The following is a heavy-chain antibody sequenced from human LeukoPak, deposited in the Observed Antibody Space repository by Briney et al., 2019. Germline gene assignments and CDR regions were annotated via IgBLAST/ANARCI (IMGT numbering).Heavy chain of an antibody. J-gene: IGHJ4*02. CDR1: GFTFSSYE. V-gene: IGHV3-48*03. CDR3: AKDDGWVQYAN. Sequence: GSLRLSCAASGFTFSSYEMNWVRQAPGKGLEWVSYISSSGSTIYYADSVKGRFTISRDNAKNSLYLQMNSLRAEDTAVYYCAKDDGWVQYANWGQGTLVTVSS. CDR2: ISSSGSTI. D-gene: IGHD5-24*01.